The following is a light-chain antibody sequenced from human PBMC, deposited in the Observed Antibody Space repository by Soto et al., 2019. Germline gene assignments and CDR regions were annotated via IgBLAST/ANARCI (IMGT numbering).Light chain of an antibody. CDR2: GTS. J-gene: IGKJ1*01. Sequence: EIVLTQSPGTLSLSPGERATLSCRASQSVSSSFVAWFQQKPVQAPRPLLYGTSSRATDIPDRFSDSGSGTDFTLTINRLEPEDFGMYFCQQYVSSPWTFGHGTNVQ. CDR3: QQYVSSPWT. V-gene: IGKV3-20*01. CDR1: QSVSSSF.